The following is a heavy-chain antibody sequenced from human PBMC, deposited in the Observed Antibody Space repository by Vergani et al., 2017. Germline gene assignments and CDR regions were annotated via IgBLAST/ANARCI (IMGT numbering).Heavy chain of an antibody. J-gene: IGHJ4*02. V-gene: IGHV1-69*01. CDR2: IIPIFGTA. CDR3: ARGPRSLDLELHIDY. D-gene: IGHD1-7*01. Sequence: QVQLVQSGAEVKKPGASVKVSCKASGYTFTGYYMHWVRQAPGQGLEWMGGIIPIFGTANYAQKFQGRVTITADESTSTAYMELSSLRSEDTAVYYCARGPRSLDLELHIDYWGQGTLVTVSS. CDR1: GYTFTGYY.